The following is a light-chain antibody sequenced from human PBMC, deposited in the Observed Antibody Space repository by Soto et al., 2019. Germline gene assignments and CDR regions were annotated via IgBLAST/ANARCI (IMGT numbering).Light chain of an antibody. J-gene: IGKJ1*01. V-gene: IGKV3-20*01. Sequence: DIVLTQSPGTLSLSPGERATLSCRASQSVSSNYLAWYQQKPGQAPRLLIYGASTRATGVPDRFSGSGSGTDFTLTISRLEPEDFAVYHCQQYGSLPWTFGQGTKV. CDR1: QSVSSNY. CDR3: QQYGSLPWT. CDR2: GAS.